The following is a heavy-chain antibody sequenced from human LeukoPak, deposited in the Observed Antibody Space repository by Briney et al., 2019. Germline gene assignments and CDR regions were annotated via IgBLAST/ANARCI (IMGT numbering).Heavy chain of an antibody. CDR1: GFTFSTYE. J-gene: IGHJ4*02. D-gene: IGHD2-15*01. V-gene: IGHV3-48*03. CDR2: ISGTSTSI. Sequence: GGSLRLSCAASGFTFSTYEMNWVRQAPGKGLEWVSYISGTSTSIYYADSVKGRFIIARDNAKNSLYLQMSSLRAEDTAVYYCARGGGYCSGGSCPTPDYWGQGTLVTVSS. CDR3: ARGGGYCSGGSCPTPDY.